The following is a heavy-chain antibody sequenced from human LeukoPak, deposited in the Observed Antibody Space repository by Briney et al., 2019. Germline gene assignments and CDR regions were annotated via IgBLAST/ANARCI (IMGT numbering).Heavy chain of an antibody. J-gene: IGHJ4*02. CDR2: INPNSGGT. CDR1: GYTFTSYG. CDR3: AREGRGDSSGYYKGY. Sequence: ASVKVSCKASGYTFTSYGISWVRQAPGQGLEWMGWINPNSGGTNYAQKFQGRVSMTRDTSISTAHMELSRLRSDDTAVYYCAREGRGDSSGYYKGYWGQGTLVTVSS. D-gene: IGHD3-22*01. V-gene: IGHV1-2*02.